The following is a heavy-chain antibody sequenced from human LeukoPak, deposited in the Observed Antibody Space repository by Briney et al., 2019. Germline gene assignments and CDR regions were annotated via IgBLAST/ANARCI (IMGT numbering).Heavy chain of an antibody. V-gene: IGHV3-30-3*01. CDR3: AGQKGRFLEWLSSFDY. CDR2: ISYDGSNK. CDR1: GFTFSSYA. D-gene: IGHD3-3*01. Sequence: PGGSLRLSCAASGFTFSSYAMHWVRQAPGKGLEWVAVISYDGSNKYYADSVKGRFTISRDNSKNTLYLQMNSLRAEDTAVYYCAGQKGRFLEWLSSFDYWGQGTLVTVSS. J-gene: IGHJ4*02.